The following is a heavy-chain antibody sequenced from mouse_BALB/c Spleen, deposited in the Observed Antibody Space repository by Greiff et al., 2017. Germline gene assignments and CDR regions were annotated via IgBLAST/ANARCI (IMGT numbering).Heavy chain of an antibody. CDR3: AREYDAY. CDR1: GYTFTSYY. Sequence: VQLQQSGPELVRPGASVKMSCKASGYTFTSYYMHWVKQRPEQGLEWIGWIDPENGNTIYDPKFQGKASITADTSSNTAYLQLSSLTSEDTAVYYCAREYDAYWGQGTLVTVSA. CDR2: IDPENGNT. J-gene: IGHJ3*01. V-gene: IGHV14-1*02. D-gene: IGHD2-14*01.